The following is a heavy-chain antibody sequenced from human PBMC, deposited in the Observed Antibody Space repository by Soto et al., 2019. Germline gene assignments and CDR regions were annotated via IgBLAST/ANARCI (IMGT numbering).Heavy chain of an antibody. Sequence: SETLSLTCIVSGGFVTSSNSYWAWIRQPPGKGLEWIGIISYSGKTSYNPSLRSRVTMSADTSKNALYLQMNSLRVDDTAVYYCAKGWTEVDLWGQGTMVTVSS. D-gene: IGHD2-15*01. CDR3: AKGWTEVDL. J-gene: IGHJ3*01. CDR2: ISYSGKT. V-gene: IGHV4-39*01. CDR1: GGFVTSSNSY.